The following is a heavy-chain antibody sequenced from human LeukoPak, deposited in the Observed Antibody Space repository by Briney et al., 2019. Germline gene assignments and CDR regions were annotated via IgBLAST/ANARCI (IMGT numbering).Heavy chain of an antibody. CDR1: GFTFSSYA. V-gene: IGHV3-23*01. J-gene: IGHJ4*02. Sequence: GGSLRLSCAASGFTFSSYAMSWVRRAPGKGLEWVSAISGSGGSTYYADSVKGRFTISRDNSKNTLYLQMNSLRAEDTAVYYCAKDREEYGGKGYYFDYWGQGTLVTVSS. D-gene: IGHD4-23*01. CDR2: ISGSGGST. CDR3: AKDREEYGGKGYYFDY.